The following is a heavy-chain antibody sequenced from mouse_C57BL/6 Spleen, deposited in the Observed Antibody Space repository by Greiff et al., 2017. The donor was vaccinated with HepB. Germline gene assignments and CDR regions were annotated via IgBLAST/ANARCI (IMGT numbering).Heavy chain of an antibody. V-gene: IGHV5-9-1*02. Sequence: EVQRVESGEGLVKPGGSLKLSCAASGFTFSSYAMSWVRQTPEKRLEWVAYISSGGDYIYYADTVKGRFTISRDNARNTLYLQMSSLKSEDTAMYYCTRSYDGYYVYYAMDYWGQGTSVTVSS. CDR1: GFTFSSYA. CDR2: ISSGGDYI. D-gene: IGHD2-3*01. CDR3: TRSYDGYYVYYAMDY. J-gene: IGHJ4*01.